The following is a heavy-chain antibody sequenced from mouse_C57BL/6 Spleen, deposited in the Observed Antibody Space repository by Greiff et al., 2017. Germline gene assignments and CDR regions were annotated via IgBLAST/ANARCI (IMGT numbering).Heavy chain of an antibody. CDR2: ISYDGSN. CDR1: GYSITSGYY. D-gene: IGHD1-1*01. J-gene: IGHJ2*01. CDR3: ARDRGSSVFVD. Sequence: ESGPGLVKPSQSLSLTCSVTGYSITSGYYWNWIRQFPGNKLEWMGYISYDGSNNYNPSLKNRISITRDTSKNQFFLKLNSVTTEDTATYYCARDRGSSVFVDWGQGTTLTVSS. V-gene: IGHV3-6*01.